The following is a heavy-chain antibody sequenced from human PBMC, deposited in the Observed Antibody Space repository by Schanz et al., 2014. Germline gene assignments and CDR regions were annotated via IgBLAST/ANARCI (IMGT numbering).Heavy chain of an antibody. CDR3: AREVVAASRAFDI. D-gene: IGHD2-15*01. J-gene: IGHJ4*02. CDR1: RYPFSNYR. CDR2: ISAYRVYT. V-gene: IGHV1-18*01. Sequence: SVKGSCKALRYPFSNYRITWVRQAPGQGREWMGWISAYRVYTNSDQRFQGRVTLTTDTSTSTAYMELRSLRYDDTDVYYGAREVVAASRAFDIWGEGALVNGSS.